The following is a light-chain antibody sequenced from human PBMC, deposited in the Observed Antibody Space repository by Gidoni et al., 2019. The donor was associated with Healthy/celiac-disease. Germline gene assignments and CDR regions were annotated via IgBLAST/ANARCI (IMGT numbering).Light chain of an antibody. CDR1: SSNIGSNY. CDR3: AAWDDSLSGYV. CDR2: RNN. V-gene: IGLV1-47*01. J-gene: IGLJ1*01. Sequence: QSVLPQPPSASGTPRQGVTISCSGSSSNIGSNYVYWYQQLPGTAPKLLIYRNNQRPSGVPDRFSGSKSGTSASLAISGLRSEDEADYYCAAWDDSLSGYVFGTGTKVTVL.